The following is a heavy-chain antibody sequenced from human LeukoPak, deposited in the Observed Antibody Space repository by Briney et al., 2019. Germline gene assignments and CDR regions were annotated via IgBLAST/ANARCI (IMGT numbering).Heavy chain of an antibody. CDR3: ARGTSSGWFDP. V-gene: IGHV4-34*01. Sequence: SATLSLTCAVYGGSFSGYYWSWIRQPPGKGLEWIGEINHSGSTNYNPSLKSRVTISVDTSKNQFSLKLSSVTAADTAVYYCARGTSSGWFDPWGQGTLVTVSS. CDR2: INHSGST. D-gene: IGHD6-19*01. J-gene: IGHJ5*02. CDR1: GGSFSGYY.